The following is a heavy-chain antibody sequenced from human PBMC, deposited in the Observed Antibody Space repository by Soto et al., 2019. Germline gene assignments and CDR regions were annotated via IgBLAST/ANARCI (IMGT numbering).Heavy chain of an antibody. Sequence: EVQLLESGGGLVQPGGSLRLSCAASGFTFSSYAMSWVRQAPGKGLEWVSAISGSGGSTYYADSVKGRFTISRDNSKNTLYLQMNSLRAEDTAVYYCAKERDFWSGYENWFDPGGQGTLVTVSS. CDR2: ISGSGGST. CDR3: AKERDFWSGYENWFDP. J-gene: IGHJ5*02. CDR1: GFTFSSYA. D-gene: IGHD3-3*01. V-gene: IGHV3-23*01.